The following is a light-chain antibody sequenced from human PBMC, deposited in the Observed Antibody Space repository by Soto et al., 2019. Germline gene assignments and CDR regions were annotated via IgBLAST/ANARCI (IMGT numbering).Light chain of an antibody. CDR1: QYISNN. CDR3: QQYNHWSSIC. CDR2: SAS. V-gene: IGKV3-15*01. Sequence: EIAMTQSPATLSVSLGERATLSCRASQYISNNLAWYQQRPGQAPSLLIYSASTRATGVPARFSGSGSGTDFLLSISGLQSEDSAVYYCQQYNHWSSICFGQGTRLEIK. J-gene: IGKJ5*01.